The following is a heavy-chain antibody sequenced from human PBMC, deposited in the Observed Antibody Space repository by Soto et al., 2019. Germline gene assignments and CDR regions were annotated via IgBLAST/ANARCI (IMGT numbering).Heavy chain of an antibody. CDR1: GFTFSNYA. D-gene: IGHD1-20*01. CDR3: VKARQHGSPYNCYTADY. CDR2: ISDSGGRT. J-gene: IGHJ4*02. Sequence: EVQVLESGGGLVQPGGSLRLSCAASGFTFSNYAMSWVRQAPGKGLEWVSGISDSGGRTNYADSVKGRFTISRDKSKNTVHLQMSSMRAEDTAVDYYVKARQHGSPYNCYTADYWGQGTLVTVSS. V-gene: IGHV3-23*01.